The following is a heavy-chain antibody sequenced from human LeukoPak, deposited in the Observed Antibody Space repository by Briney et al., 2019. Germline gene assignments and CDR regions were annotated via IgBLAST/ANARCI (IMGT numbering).Heavy chain of an antibody. CDR1: GFTFSTYS. CDR2: ISGSSSTI. CDR3: ARESFTLFGVIIT. J-gene: IGHJ4*02. V-gene: IGHV3-48*04. Sequence: GGSLGLSCAASGFTFSTYSMNWVRQAPGQGLEWVSYISGSSSTIYYADSVKGRFTVSRDNAKNSLYLQMNSLRAEDTAVYYCARESFTLFGVIITWGQGTLVTVSS. D-gene: IGHD3-3*01.